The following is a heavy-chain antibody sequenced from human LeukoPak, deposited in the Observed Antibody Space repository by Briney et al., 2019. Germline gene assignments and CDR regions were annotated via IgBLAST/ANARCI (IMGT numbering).Heavy chain of an antibody. Sequence: GGSLRLSCTASGFTFSNYAMRWVRRAPGKGLEWVAGISYEGNNRYYADSVKGRFTISRDNHKNTVYLEMNSLRAGDTAVYYCAKGHYESAVRGGHLDYWGQGTLVTVSS. J-gene: IGHJ4*02. CDR3: AKGHYESAVRGGHLDY. CDR1: GFTFSNYA. D-gene: IGHD3-3*01. CDR2: ISYEGNNR. V-gene: IGHV3-30*18.